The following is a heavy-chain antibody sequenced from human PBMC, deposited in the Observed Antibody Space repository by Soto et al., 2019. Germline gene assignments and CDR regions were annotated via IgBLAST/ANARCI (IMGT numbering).Heavy chain of an antibody. CDR2: INHSGST. CDR1: GGSFSGYY. J-gene: IGHJ6*02. Sequence: NPSETLSLTCAVYGGSFSGYYWSWIRQPPGKGLEWIGEINHSGSTNYNPSLKSRVTISVDTSKNQFSLKLSSVTAADTAVYYCARAPRNWNYGFYYYYGMDVWGQGTTVTVSS. V-gene: IGHV4-34*01. D-gene: IGHD1-7*01. CDR3: ARAPRNWNYGFYYYYGMDV.